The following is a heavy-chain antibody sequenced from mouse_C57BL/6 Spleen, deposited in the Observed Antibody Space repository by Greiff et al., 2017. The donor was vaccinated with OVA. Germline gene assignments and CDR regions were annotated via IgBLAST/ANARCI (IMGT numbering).Heavy chain of an antibody. CDR3: ARRAYSVKDRGSFDY. V-gene: IGHV1-72*01. D-gene: IGHD2-14*01. CDR2: IDPNSGGT. J-gene: IGHJ2*01. CDR1: GYTFTSYW. Sequence: QVQLQQPGAELVMPGASVKLSCKASGYTFTSYWMHWVKQRPGQGLEWIGRIDPNSGGTKYNEKFKGKATLTVDKSSSTAYMPLSSLTSEDSAVYYCARRAYSVKDRGSFDYWGQGTTVTVSS.